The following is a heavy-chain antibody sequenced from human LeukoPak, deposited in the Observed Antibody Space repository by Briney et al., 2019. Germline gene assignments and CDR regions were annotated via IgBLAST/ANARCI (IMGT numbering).Heavy chain of an antibody. Sequence: GGSLRLSCAASGFTFSSYGMHWVRQAPGKGLGWVAVIWYDGSNKYYADSVKGRFTISRDNSKNTLYLQMNSLRAEDTAVYYCAKEGAYYDSSLGAWGQGTLVTVSS. V-gene: IGHV3-33*06. CDR3: AKEGAYYDSSLGA. CDR1: GFTFSSYG. CDR2: IWYDGSNK. D-gene: IGHD3-22*01. J-gene: IGHJ5*02.